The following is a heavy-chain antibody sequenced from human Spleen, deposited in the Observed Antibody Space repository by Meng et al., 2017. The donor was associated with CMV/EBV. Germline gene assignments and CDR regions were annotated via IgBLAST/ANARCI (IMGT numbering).Heavy chain of an antibody. D-gene: IGHD1-26*01. J-gene: IGHJ4*02. CDR1: GFTFSSYA. V-gene: IGHV3-23*01. CDR2: ISGSGGST. Sequence: GESLKISCAASGFTFSSYAMSWVRQAPGKGLEWVSAISGSGGSTYYADSVKGRLTISRDNSKNTVYLQMNSLRAEDTAVYYCARDRGSSIDYWGQGTLVTVSS. CDR3: ARDRGSSIDY.